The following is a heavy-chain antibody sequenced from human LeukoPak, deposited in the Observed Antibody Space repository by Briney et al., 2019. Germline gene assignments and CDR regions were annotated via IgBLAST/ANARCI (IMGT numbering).Heavy chain of an antibody. J-gene: IGHJ4*02. CDR3: ASYCTTTSCYRAD. D-gene: IGHD2-2*01. V-gene: IGHV3-30*04. CDR2: ISYDGDNE. CDR1: GFTFSSYA. Sequence: GGSLRLSCAASGFTFSSYAMHWVRQAPGKGLEWVAVISYDGDNEYYADSVKGRFTISRDDSKNTLYLQMNCLRPEDAAVYYCASYCTTTSCYRADWGQGTLVTVSS.